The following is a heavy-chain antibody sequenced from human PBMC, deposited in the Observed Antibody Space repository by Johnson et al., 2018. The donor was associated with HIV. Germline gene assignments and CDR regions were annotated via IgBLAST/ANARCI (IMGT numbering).Heavy chain of an antibody. V-gene: IGHV3-30*02. Sequence: QVQLVESGGGVVQRGGSLRLACAASGFIFSSYGMHWVRQAPGKGLEWVACIRFDGSNKFYADSVKGRFTLSRDNSKNTLYLQMNSLKADDTAIYYCAKDEEGYSSAWSAGTAFDIWGQGTMVTVSS. D-gene: IGHD6-13*01. J-gene: IGHJ3*02. CDR3: AKDEEGYSSAWSAGTAFDI. CDR2: IRFDGSNK. CDR1: GFIFSSYG.